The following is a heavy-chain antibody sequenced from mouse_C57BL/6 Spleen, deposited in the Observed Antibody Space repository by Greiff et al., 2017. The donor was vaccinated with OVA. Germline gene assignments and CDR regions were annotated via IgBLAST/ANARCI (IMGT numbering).Heavy chain of an antibody. J-gene: IGHJ1*03. Sequence: VKLMESGPELVKPGASVKISCKASGYAFSSSWMNWVKQRPGKGLEWIGRIYPGDGDTNYNGKFKGKATLTADKSSSTAYRQLSSLTSEDSAVYFCAREAPYYGSGYGYVDVWGTGTTVTVSS. CDR3: AREAPYYGSGYGYVDV. V-gene: IGHV1-82*01. D-gene: IGHD1-1*01. CDR1: GYAFSSSW. CDR2: IYPGDGDT.